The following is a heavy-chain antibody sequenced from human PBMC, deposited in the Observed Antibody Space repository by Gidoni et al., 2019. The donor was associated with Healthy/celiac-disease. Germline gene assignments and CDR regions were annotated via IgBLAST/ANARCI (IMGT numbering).Heavy chain of an antibody. CDR3: ARDPYCSSTSCDDYFDY. CDR1: GFTFSSYW. J-gene: IGHJ4*02. D-gene: IGHD2-2*01. V-gene: IGHV3-7*01. CDR2: IKQDGSEK. Sequence: EVQLVESGGGLVQPGRSLRLSCAASGFTFSSYWMSWVRQAPGKGLEWVANIKQDGSEKYYVDSVKGRFTISRDNAKNSLYLQMNSLRAEDTAVYYCARDPYCSSTSCDDYFDYWGQGTLVTVSS.